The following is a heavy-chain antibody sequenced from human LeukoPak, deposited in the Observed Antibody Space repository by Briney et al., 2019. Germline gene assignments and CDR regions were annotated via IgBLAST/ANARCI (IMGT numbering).Heavy chain of an antibody. D-gene: IGHD3-3*01. J-gene: IGHJ5*02. CDR2: IYYSGST. CDR3: AREITIFGVVRGFDP. Sequence: PSETLSLTCTVSGGSISSYYWSWIRQPPGKGLEWIGYIYYSGSTNYNPSLKSRVTISVDTSKNQFSLKLSSVTAADTAVYYCAREITIFGVVRGFDPWGQGTLVTVSS. CDR1: GGSISSYY. V-gene: IGHV4-59*01.